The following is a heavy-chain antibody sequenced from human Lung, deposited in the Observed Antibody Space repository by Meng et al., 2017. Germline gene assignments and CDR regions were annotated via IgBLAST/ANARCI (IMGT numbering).Heavy chain of an antibody. D-gene: IGHD4-11*01. CDR1: GGSVSDSY. CDR2: INHSGST. J-gene: IGHJ4*02. V-gene: IGHV4-34*01. Sequence: QVQLLQWGPVLFKPSGLFSLTCVVSGGSVSDSYWSWIRQPPGKGLEWIGEINHSGSTNYNPSLESRATISVDTSQNNLSLKLSSVTAADSAVYYCARGPTTMAHDFDYWGQGTLVTVSS. CDR3: ARGPTTMAHDFDY.